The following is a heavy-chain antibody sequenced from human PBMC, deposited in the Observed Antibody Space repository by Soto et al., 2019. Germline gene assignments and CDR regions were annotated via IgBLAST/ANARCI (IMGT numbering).Heavy chain of an antibody. CDR2: VNNDGTDT. D-gene: IGHD6-13*01. CDR3: ARGGLQHALDV. J-gene: IGHJ6*02. Sequence: EVQLVESGGGLVKLGGSLRLSCAASGFTLSNYWMSWVRQAPGKGLVWVSLVNNDGTDTTHADSVKGRFTISRDNAENTLYLQMNSLRAEDTAVYYCARGGLQHALDVWGQGSTVTVSS. CDR1: GFTLSNYW. V-gene: IGHV3-74*03.